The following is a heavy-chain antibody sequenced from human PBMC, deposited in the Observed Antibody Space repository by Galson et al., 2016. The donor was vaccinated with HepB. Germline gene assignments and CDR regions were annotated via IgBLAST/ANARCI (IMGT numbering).Heavy chain of an antibody. CDR2: VTATSVYI. CDR1: GFTFNDYS. D-gene: IGHD4-17*01. J-gene: IGHJ2*01. CDR3: ARAAYGDYEGWYFDL. V-gene: IGHV3-21*06. Sequence: SLRLSCAAPGFTFNDYSMHWVRQAPGKGLAWVSSVTATSVYIYYVDSVKGRFTISRDNAKNSLYLQMNSLRAEDTAVYYCARAAYGDYEGWYFDLWGRGTLVTVSS.